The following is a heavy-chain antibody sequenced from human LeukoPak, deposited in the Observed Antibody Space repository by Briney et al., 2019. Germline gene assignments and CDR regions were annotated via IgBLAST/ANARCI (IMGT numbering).Heavy chain of an antibody. CDR3: ASPSRGMT. Sequence: GGSLRLSCAASGFTFTGNWMTWVRQAPGKGPEWVANINQDGSEKYYVDSVKGRFTISRDNAKDSVYLQMNSLRAEDTAVYYCASPSRGMTWGQGTLVTVSS. CDR1: GFTFTGNW. J-gene: IGHJ5*02. V-gene: IGHV3-7*01. D-gene: IGHD1-14*01. CDR2: INQDGSEK.